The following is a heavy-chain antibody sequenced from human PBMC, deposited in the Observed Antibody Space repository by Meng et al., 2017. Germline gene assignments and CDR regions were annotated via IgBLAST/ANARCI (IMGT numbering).Heavy chain of an antibody. CDR3: LKGVVDRGVDH. D-gene: IGHD3-10*01. V-gene: IGHV3-23*04. CDR2: STDSGRWT. CDR1: GFTFSNYA. Sequence: EVQLVVSGCGLVQPGGSLRLSCVTSGFTFSNYAMIWVRRGPGRGLEWVSSSTDSGRWTYYAGSVKGRFTISRDNSKNTLFLQMNSLRAEDPAVYYCLKGVVDRGVDHWGQGTLVTVSS. J-gene: IGHJ4*02.